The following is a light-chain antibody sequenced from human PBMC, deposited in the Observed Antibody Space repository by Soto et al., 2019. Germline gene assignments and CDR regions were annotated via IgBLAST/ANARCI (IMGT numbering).Light chain of an antibody. CDR3: QQPWT. CDR2: GAS. CDR1: QSVSSN. J-gene: IGKJ1*01. V-gene: IGKV3-15*01. Sequence: EIVMTQSPATLSVSPGERATLSCRASQSVSSNLAWYQQKPGQAPRLLIYGASTRATGIPARFSGSGSGTKFTLTISSLQSEDFAVYYCQQPWTFGQGTKVDIK.